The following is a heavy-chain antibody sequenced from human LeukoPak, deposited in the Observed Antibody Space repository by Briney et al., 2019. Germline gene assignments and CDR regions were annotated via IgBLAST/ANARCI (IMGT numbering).Heavy chain of an antibody. CDR2: IIPILGIA. D-gene: IGHD3-10*01. J-gene: IGHJ3*02. CDR1: GGTFSSYG. Sequence: ASVKVSCKASGGTFSSYGISWVRQAPGQGLEWMGRIIPILGIANYAQKFQGRVTITADKSTSTAYMELSSLRSEDTAVYYCAREGYYGSGSYYPSAFDIWGQGTMVTVSS. V-gene: IGHV1-69*04. CDR3: AREGYYGSGSYYPSAFDI.